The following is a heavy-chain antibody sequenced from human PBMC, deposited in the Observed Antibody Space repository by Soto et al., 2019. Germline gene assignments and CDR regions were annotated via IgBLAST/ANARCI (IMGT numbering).Heavy chain of an antibody. CDR1: GYMFTYYH. CDR3: ARLPYRSGLLFYLGY. CDR2: INPNGGDT. J-gene: IGHJ4*02. V-gene: IGHV1-46*01. D-gene: IGHD5-18*01. Sequence: ASVEVSCKASGYMFTYYHVHWVRQAPGQGLEWRGIINPNGGDTRYAQKFQGRVTMTRDTSTSTVYMEVSSLRSEDTALYYCARLPYRSGLLFYLGYWGQGTLVTVSS.